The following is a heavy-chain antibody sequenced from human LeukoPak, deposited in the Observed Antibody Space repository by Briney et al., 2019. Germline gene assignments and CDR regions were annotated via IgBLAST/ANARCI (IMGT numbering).Heavy chain of an antibody. CDR2: IIPILGIA. Sequence: KVSCKASGGTFSSYAISWVRQAPGQGLEWMGRIIPILGIANYAQKFQGRVTVTADKSTSTAYMELSSLRSEDTAVYYCARDHAVTMFYYYYCGMDVWGQGTTVTVSS. V-gene: IGHV1-69*04. CDR3: ARDHAVTMFYYYYCGMDV. CDR1: GGTFSSYA. D-gene: IGHD4-17*01. J-gene: IGHJ6*02.